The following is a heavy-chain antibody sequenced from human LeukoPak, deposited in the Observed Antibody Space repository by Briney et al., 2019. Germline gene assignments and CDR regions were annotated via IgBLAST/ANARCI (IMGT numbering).Heavy chain of an antibody. CDR3: ARLSGSYYSDFDY. Sequence: PGGSLRLSCAASGFTVSSNYMSWVRQAPGKGLEWVSVIYSGGSTYYADSVKGRFTISRDNSKNTLYLQMNSLRAEDTAVYYCARLSGSYYSDFDYWGQGTLVTVSS. CDR2: IYSGGST. D-gene: IGHD1-26*01. J-gene: IGHJ4*02. V-gene: IGHV3-53*01. CDR1: GFTVSSNY.